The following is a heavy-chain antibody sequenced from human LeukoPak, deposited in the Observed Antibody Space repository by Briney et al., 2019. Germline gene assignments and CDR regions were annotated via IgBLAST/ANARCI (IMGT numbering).Heavy chain of an antibody. Sequence: SETLSLTCAVSDDSFSSHYWTWIRQPPGKGLEWIGYISYIGSTNYNPSLKSRVTISIDTSKNQFSLRVFSVTTADTAVYYCARQTPYHENHFFDYWGQGILVTVSS. CDR3: ARQTPYHENHFFDY. CDR1: DDSFSSHY. CDR2: ISYIGST. J-gene: IGHJ4*02. D-gene: IGHD1-14*01. V-gene: IGHV4-59*08.